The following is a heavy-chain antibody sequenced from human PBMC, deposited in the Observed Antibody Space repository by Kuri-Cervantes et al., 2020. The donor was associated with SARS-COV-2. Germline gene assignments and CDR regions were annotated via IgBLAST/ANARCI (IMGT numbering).Heavy chain of an antibody. CDR2: ISYDGSNK. CDR3: ARVVFDTVMVYFDY. V-gene: IGHV3-30-3*01. CDR1: GFTFSSYA. J-gene: IGHJ4*02. D-gene: IGHD5-18*01. Sequence: GGSLRLSCAASGFTFSSYAMHWVRQAPGKGLERVAVISYDGSNKYYADSVKGRFTISRDNSKNTLYLQMNSLRAEDTAVYYCARVVFDTVMVYFDYWGQGTLVTVSS.